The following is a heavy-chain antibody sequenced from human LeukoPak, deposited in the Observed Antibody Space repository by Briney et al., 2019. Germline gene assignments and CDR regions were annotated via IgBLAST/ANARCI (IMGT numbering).Heavy chain of an antibody. CDR3: ARHRSSGWYKVVMDY. CDR1: GGTFSSYA. V-gene: IGHV1-69*13. D-gene: IGHD6-19*01. Sequence: ASVKVSCKASGGTFSSYAISWVRQAPGQGLEWMGGIIPIFGTANYAQKFQGGVTITADESTSTAYMELSSLRSEDTAVYYCARHRSSGWYKVVMDYWGQGTLVTVSS. CDR2: IIPIFGTA. J-gene: IGHJ4*02.